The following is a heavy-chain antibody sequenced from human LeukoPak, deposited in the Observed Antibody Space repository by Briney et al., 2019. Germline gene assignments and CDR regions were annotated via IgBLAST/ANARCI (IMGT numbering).Heavy chain of an antibody. J-gene: IGHJ6*02. CDR1: GFTFSSFW. D-gene: IGHD3-16*01. CDR2: INHNGNVD. Sequence: GGSLRLSCAASGFTFSSFWMNWARQAPGKGLEWVASINHNGNVDYYVDSVKGRFTISRDNAKNSLYLQMSNLRAEDTAVYFCARGGGLDVWGQGATVTVSS. CDR3: ARGGGLDV. V-gene: IGHV3-7*03.